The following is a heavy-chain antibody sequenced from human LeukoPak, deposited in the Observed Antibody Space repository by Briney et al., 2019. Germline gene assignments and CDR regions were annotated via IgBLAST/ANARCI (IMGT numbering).Heavy chain of an antibody. CDR2: VDSSGGSK. J-gene: IGHJ3*02. Sequence: PGGSLRLSCAASGFTFSEYAMSWVRQAPRKGLEWVSAVDSSGGSKYYADSVKGRFTISRDNSKNTVYLQMNSLRADGTAVYYCAKPIVPSAISGAAFDIWGQGTMVTVSS. V-gene: IGHV3-23*01. D-gene: IGHD2-2*02. CDR1: GFTFSEYA. CDR3: AKPIVPSAISGAAFDI.